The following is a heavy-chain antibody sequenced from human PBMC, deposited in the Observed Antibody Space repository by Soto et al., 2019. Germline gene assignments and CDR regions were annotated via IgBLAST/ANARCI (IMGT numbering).Heavy chain of an antibody. CDR2: VSANADGT. J-gene: IGHJ4*02. Sequence: QSVGSLRLSCAASGFIFSNYAMNWVRQAPGKGLEWVSFVSANADGTFYADSVKGRFSISRDNSKNTLYLQMNNLRAEDTAIYYCSKGRLSFDFWGQGTLVTVSS. CDR3: SKGRLSFDF. V-gene: IGHV3-23*01. CDR1: GFIFSNYA.